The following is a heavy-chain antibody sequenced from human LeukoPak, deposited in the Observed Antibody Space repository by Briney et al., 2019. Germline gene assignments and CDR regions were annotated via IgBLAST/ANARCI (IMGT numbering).Heavy chain of an antibody. CDR1: GFTLSSYW. Sequence: GGSLRLSCAASGFTLSSYWMYWVRQAPGKGLVWVSLVSLDGSTTTYADSVKGRFTISRDNSKNTLYLQMNSLRAEDTAVYYCAKDGYYYDSSAYYVIYYYDSWGQGTLVTVSS. D-gene: IGHD3-22*01. CDR2: VSLDGSTT. V-gene: IGHV3-74*01. CDR3: AKDGYYYDSSAYYVIYYYDS. J-gene: IGHJ4*02.